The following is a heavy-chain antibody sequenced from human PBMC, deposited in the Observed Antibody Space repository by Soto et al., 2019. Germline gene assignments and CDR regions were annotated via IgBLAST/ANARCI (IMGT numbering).Heavy chain of an antibody. CDR2: IYYSGST. D-gene: IGHD2-8*01. V-gene: IGHV4-31*03. CDR3: ARRYGVFDY. Sequence: PSLTCTVSGGSINSGGYYWSWIPQHPGKGLEWIGYIYYSGSTYYNPSLKSRVTISVDTSKNQFSLKLSSVTAADTAVYYCARRYGVFDYWGQGTLVTSPQ. J-gene: IGHJ4*02. CDR1: GGSINSGGYY.